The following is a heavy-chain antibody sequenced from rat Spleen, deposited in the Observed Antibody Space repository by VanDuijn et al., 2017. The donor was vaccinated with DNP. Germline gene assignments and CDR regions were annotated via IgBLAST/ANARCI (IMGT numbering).Heavy chain of an antibody. D-gene: IGHD1-4*01. V-gene: IGHV5-20*01. CDR3: AKDPRDNMDA. CDR2: INTDGGST. Sequence: EVQLVESGGGLVQPGRSLKLSCAASGFTFSDYYMAWVRQAPAKGLEWVASINTDGGSTYYPDSVKGRFTISRDNAENTVYLQMNSLRSEDTATYYCAKDPRDNMDAWGQGTSVTVSS. J-gene: IGHJ4*01. CDR1: GFTFSDYY.